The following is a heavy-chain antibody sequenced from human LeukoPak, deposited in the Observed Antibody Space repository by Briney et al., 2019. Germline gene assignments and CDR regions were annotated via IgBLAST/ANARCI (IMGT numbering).Heavy chain of an antibody. CDR3: ARILAAVAGNRFDY. Sequence: ASVKVSCKASGYTFTGYYMHWVRQATGQGLEWMGWINPNSGGTNYAQKFQGRVTMTRDTSISTAYMELSRLRSDDTAVYYCARILAAVAGNRFDYWGQGTLVTVSS. CDR2: INPNSGGT. D-gene: IGHD6-19*01. CDR1: GYTFTGYY. V-gene: IGHV1-2*02. J-gene: IGHJ4*02.